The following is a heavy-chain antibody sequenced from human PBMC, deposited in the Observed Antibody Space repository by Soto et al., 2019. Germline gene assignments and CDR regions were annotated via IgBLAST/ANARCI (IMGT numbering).Heavy chain of an antibody. D-gene: IGHD1-26*01. CDR2: IKSKTDGGTT. CDR3: TTDHSGSYAIDDY. J-gene: IGHJ4*02. CDR1: GFTFSNAW. Sequence: GGSLRLSCAASGFTFSNAWMSWVRQAPGKGLEWVGRIKSKTDGGTTDYAAPVKGRFTISRDDSKNTLYLQMNSLKTEDTAVYYCTTDHSGSYAIDDYWGQGTLVTVSS. V-gene: IGHV3-15*01.